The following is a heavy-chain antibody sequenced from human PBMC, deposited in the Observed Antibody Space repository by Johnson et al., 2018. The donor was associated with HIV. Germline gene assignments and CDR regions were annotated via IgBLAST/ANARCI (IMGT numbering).Heavy chain of an antibody. J-gene: IGHJ3*02. CDR2: ISGSGGRI. CDR1: GFSFINFG. CDR3: ARDGPGDGNAMGGSGAFDI. V-gene: IGHV3-23*04. D-gene: IGHD3-16*01. Sequence: VESGGGLVQPGGSLRLSCAASGFSFINFGMSWVRQAPGKGLEWVATISGSGGRIHHADSVKGRFSISRDNAKNTVYLQMNSLRVEDTAVYYCARDGPGDGNAMGGSGAFDIWGQGTMVTVSS.